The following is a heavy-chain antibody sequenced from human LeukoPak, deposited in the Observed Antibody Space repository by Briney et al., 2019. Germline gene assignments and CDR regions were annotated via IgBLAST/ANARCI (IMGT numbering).Heavy chain of an antibody. Sequence: GGSLRLSCAASGFTVSSNFMSWVRQAPGKGLEWVSVIYSGGGTYYADSVKGRFTISRDNSKNTLYLQINSLRAEDTAMYYCARYYYDSSGYPYYFDYWGQGTLVTVSS. CDR1: GFTVSSNF. V-gene: IGHV3-66*01. J-gene: IGHJ4*02. CDR3: ARYYYDSSGYPYYFDY. D-gene: IGHD3-22*01. CDR2: IYSGGGT.